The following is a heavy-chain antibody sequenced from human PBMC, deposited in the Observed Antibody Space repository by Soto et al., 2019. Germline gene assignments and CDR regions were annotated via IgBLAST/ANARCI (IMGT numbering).Heavy chain of an antibody. CDR3: ARVRAESYDNWFDP. J-gene: IGHJ5*02. Sequence: SVTVSCKASGGTFSSYTISWVRQAPGPGLEWMGRIIPILGIANYAQKFQGRVTITEDKSTSTAYMELSSLRSEDTAVYYCARVRAESYDNWFDPWGQGTLVTVSS. CDR2: IIPILGIA. D-gene: IGHD3-16*01. V-gene: IGHV1-69*02. CDR1: GGTFSSYT.